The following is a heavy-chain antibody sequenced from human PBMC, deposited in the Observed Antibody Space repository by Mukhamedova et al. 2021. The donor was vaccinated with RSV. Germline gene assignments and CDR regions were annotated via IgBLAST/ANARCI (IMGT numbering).Heavy chain of an antibody. Sequence: QAPGQGLEWLGWINPKSGVANYAAKFQGWVTMTRDTSANTVYLDLTSLKSDDTAVYYCARGHCTGSSCPPDYFYFYMDVWGKGT. D-gene: IGHD2-8*02. V-gene: IGHV1-2*04. CDR2: INPKSGVA. J-gene: IGHJ6*03. CDR3: ARGHCTGSSCPPDYFYFYMDV.